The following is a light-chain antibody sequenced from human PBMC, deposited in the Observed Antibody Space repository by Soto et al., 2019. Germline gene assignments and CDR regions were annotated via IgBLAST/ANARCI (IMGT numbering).Light chain of an antibody. CDR1: QSISSW. V-gene: IGKV1-5*03. Sequence: DIQMTQSPSTLSASVGDRVTITCRASQSISSWLAWYQQKPGKAPKLLIYKASSIESGVPSRFNGSGSGTEFTLTISSLQPDDFATYYCQQYNSYPVTFGQGTRLEIK. CDR2: KAS. CDR3: QQYNSYPVT. J-gene: IGKJ5*01.